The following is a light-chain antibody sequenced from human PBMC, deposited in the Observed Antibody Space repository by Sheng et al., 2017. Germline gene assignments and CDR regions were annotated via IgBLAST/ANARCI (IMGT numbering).Light chain of an antibody. CDR2: QDN. CDR1: KLGDRY. V-gene: IGLV3-1*01. J-gene: IGLJ2*01. CDR3: QAWDKSTETVV. Sequence: SYELTQPPSLSVSPGQTASITCSGEKLGDRYTSWYQQKAGQSPLLVIYQDNRRPSGIPERFSGSNSGNTATLTISGTQALDEDAYYCQAWDKSTETVVFGGGTKLTVL.